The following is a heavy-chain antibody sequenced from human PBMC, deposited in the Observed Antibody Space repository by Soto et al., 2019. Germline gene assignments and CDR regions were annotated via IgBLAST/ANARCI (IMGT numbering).Heavy chain of an antibody. V-gene: IGHV1-18*01. Sequence: QVQLVQSGAEVKKPGASVKVSCKASGYTFTSYGISWVRQAPGQGLEWMGWISAYNGNTNYAQKLQGRVTITTDTSTSTAYMELRSLRSDDTAVYYCARDQPYSQHAQVFYYYYMDVWGKGTTVTVSS. CDR2: ISAYNGNT. D-gene: IGHD4-4*01. CDR3: ARDQPYSQHAQVFYYYYMDV. CDR1: GYTFTSYG. J-gene: IGHJ6*03.